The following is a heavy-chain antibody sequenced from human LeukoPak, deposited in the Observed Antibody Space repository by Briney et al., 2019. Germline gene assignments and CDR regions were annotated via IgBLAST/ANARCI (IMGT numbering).Heavy chain of an antibody. J-gene: IGHJ5*02. CDR2: INPNSGGT. CDR1: GYTFTGYY. D-gene: IGHD2-15*01. Sequence: GASVKVSCKASGYTFTGYYMHWVRQAPGQGLEWMGWINPNSGGTNYAQKFQGRVTMTRDTCISTAYMELSRLRSDDTAVYYCARGPQPRRYCSGGSCAKNWFDPWGQGTLVTVSS. V-gene: IGHV1-2*02. CDR3: ARGPQPRRYCSGGSCAKNWFDP.